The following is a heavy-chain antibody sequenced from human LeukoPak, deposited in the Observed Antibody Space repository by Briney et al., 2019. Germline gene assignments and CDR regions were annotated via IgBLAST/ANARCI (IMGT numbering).Heavy chain of an antibody. CDR3: AKSVVVITFRFDD. CDR2: ISSSSSTI. CDR1: GFTFSSYS. Sequence: GGSLRLSCAASGFTFSSYSMNWVRQAPGKGLEWVSYISSSSSTIYYADSVKGRFTISRDNAKNMVYLQMNNLRADDTAVYFCAKSVVVITFRFDDWGQGALVTVSS. J-gene: IGHJ4*01. D-gene: IGHD2-15*01. V-gene: IGHV3-48*01.